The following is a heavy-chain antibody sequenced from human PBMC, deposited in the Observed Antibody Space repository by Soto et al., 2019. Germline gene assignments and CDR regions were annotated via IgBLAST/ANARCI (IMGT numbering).Heavy chain of an antibody. J-gene: IGHJ6*04. CDR1: GYTMTGYL. CDR3: ASNDFWSGYSTEMDV. V-gene: IGHV1-24*01. D-gene: IGHD3-3*01. CDR2: IGAEDGET. Sequence: SVNVYCKASGYTMTGYLISWGRHATGRGLEWMGCIGAEDGETNYAQKLQGRVTMTKDTSTDTAYMELSSLRSEDTAVYYCASNDFWSGYSTEMDVWGKGTTVTVSS.